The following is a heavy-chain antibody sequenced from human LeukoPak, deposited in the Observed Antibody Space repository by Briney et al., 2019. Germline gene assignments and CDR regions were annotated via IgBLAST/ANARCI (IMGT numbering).Heavy chain of an antibody. V-gene: IGHV4-59*01. D-gene: IGHD6-13*01. J-gene: IGHJ4*02. CDR1: GGSISSYY. CDR3: ARVTGYRIEDYFDY. CDR2: IYYRGST. Sequence: SATLSLTCPVSGGSISSYYWSWIRQPPGKGLEWIGYIYYRGSTNYNPSLKSRVTISVDTSKNEYSLKLRSVTAADTAVYYCARVTGYRIEDYFDYWGQGTLVTVSS.